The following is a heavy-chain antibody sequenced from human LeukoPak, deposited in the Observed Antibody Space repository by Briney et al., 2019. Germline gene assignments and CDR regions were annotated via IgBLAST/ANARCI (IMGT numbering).Heavy chain of an antibody. Sequence: GGSLRLSCAASGFTFSSCGMHWVRQAPGKGLEWVAVIWYDGSNKYYADSVKGRFTISRDNSKNTLYLQMNSLRAEDTAVYYCARDLEVPYYYDSSGYYSPSYYFDYWGQGTLVTVSS. V-gene: IGHV3-33*01. CDR1: GFTFSSCG. J-gene: IGHJ4*02. CDR2: IWYDGSNK. D-gene: IGHD3-22*01. CDR3: ARDLEVPYYYDSSGYYSPSYYFDY.